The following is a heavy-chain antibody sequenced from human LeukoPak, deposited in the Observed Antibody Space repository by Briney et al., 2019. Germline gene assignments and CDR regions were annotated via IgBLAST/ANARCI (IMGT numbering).Heavy chain of an antibody. Sequence: GGSLRLSCAASGFNFSNYNMNWVRQAPGKGLEWVSSISSSSTYIYYAESLKGRFTIPRDNAKNSLFLQMNSLRAEDTAVYYCARSQTPGIAAAGGFDPWGQGALVTVSS. CDR2: ISSSSTYI. J-gene: IGHJ5*02. CDR3: ARSQTPGIAAAGGFDP. CDR1: GFNFSNYN. D-gene: IGHD6-13*01. V-gene: IGHV3-21*01.